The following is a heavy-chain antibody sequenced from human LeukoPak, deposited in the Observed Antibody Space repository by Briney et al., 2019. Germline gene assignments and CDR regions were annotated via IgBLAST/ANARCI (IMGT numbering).Heavy chain of an antibody. J-gene: IGHJ2*01. CDR2: IYSGGSI. D-gene: IGHD4-17*01. CDR1: GFTVSNKY. CDR3: ARFLGVTTSWYFDL. V-gene: IGHV3-53*01. Sequence: GGSLRLSCAASGFTVSNKYMSWVRQAPGKGLEWVSVIYSGGSIYYADSVKGRFTISRDNSQNTLYLQMNSLRAEDTAVYYCARFLGVTTSWYFDLWGRGTLVTVSS.